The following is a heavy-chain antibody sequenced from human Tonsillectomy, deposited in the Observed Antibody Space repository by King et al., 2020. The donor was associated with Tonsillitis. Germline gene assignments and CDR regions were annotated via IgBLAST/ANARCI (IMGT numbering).Heavy chain of an antibody. V-gene: IGHV1-69*12. D-gene: IGHD3-22*01. CDR3: ARDYRDYYDSSGFQGAFDF. CDR2: IIPIFGTA. CDR1: GGTFSSYA. Sequence: QLVQSGAEVKKPGSSVKVSCKASGGTFSSYALSWVRQTPGQGLEWMGGIIPIFGTANYAQKFQGRVTITADESTSTAYMELSSRTSEDTAVYYCARDYRDYYDSSGFQGAFDFWGQGTMVTVSS. J-gene: IGHJ3*01.